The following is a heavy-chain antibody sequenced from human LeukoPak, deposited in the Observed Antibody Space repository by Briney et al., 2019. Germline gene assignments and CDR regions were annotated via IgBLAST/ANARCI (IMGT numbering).Heavy chain of an antibody. D-gene: IGHD1-26*01. J-gene: IGHJ4*02. Sequence: ASVKVSCKASGYTFTGYYMHWVRQAPGQGLEWMGWINPNSGGTNYAQKFQGRVTMTRDTSISTAYMELSRLRSDDTAVFYCARENSGSYREFDYWGQGTLVTVS. CDR3: ARENSGSYREFDY. CDR1: GYTFTGYY. V-gene: IGHV1-2*02. CDR2: INPNSGGT.